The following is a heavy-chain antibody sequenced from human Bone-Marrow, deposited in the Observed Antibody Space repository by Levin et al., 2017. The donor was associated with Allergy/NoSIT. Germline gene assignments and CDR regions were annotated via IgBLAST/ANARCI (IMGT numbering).Heavy chain of an antibody. D-gene: IGHD6-25*01. J-gene: IGHJ3*02. CDR3: ASDKSGYDALDI. V-gene: IGHV3-30-3*01. CDR1: GFIFSNYD. Sequence: AGGSLRLSCAASGFIFSNYDMYWVRQAPGKGLEWVTGISYDAAKQNYADSAKGRFTVSRDNSKNTLFLEMNSLRVEDTGVYFCASDKSGYDALDIWGQGTMVTVSS. CDR2: ISYDAAKQ.